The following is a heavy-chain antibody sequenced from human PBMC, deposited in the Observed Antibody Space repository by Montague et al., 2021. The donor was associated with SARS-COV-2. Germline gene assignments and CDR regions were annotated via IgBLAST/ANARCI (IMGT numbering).Heavy chain of an antibody. CDR2: FSYSDST. V-gene: IGHV4-39*01. J-gene: IGHJ5*02. CDR3: LRHMGHVLVRVAGANWFDP. D-gene: IGHD6-13*01. Sequence: SETLSLTCSVSGASISTSTDHWAWIRQSPGKGLEWVGSFSYSDSTHYNPSLKSRVTISVDSSKNQFSLKLNSVTAADTAIYYCLRHMGHVLVRVAGANWFDPWGQGTLVTVSS. CDR1: GASISTSTDH.